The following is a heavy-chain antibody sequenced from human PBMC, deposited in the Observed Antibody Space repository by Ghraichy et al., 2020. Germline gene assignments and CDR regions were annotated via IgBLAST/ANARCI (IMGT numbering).Heavy chain of an antibody. CDR1: GGSISSSSHY. CDR2: MSYSENT. V-gene: IGHV4-39*01. Sequence: GSLSLTCTVSGGSISSSSHYWGWIRQPPGKGLEWIGSMSYSENTHYNPSLKSRVTISVDTSKNQFSLKLSSVTAADTAVYYCARHLRIAASLVAWFDPWGQGTLVTVSS. J-gene: IGHJ5*02. D-gene: IGHD2-15*01. CDR3: ARHLRIAASLVAWFDP.